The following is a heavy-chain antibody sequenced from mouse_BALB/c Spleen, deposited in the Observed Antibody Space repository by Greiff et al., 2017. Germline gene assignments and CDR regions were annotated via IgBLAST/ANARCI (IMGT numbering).Heavy chain of an antibody. Sequence: EVKLQESGPGLVKPSQSLSLTCSVTGYSITSGYYWNWIRQFPGNKLEWMGYISYDGSNNYNPSLKNRISITRDTSKNQLFLKLNSVTTEDTATYYCARGGYGNDGDDYWGQGTTLTVSS. D-gene: IGHD2-10*02. J-gene: IGHJ2*01. V-gene: IGHV3-6*02. CDR3: ARGGYGNDGDDY. CDR2: ISYDGSN. CDR1: GYSITSGYY.